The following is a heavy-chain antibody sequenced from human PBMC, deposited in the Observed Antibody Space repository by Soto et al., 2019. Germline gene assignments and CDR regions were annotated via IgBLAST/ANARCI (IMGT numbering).Heavy chain of an antibody. D-gene: IGHD3-3*01. Sequence: GASVKVSCKASVFTSSGISWMRQAPGQRLEWMGWISTHNGNTIYAQKFQGRVIMTMDTSTTTVYMELRSLRPDDTAVYLCAREGILGLFDAYDLWGQGTMVTVSS. CDR3: AREGILGLFDAYDL. J-gene: IGHJ3*01. V-gene: IGHV1-18*04. CDR1: VFTSSG. CDR2: ISTHNGNT.